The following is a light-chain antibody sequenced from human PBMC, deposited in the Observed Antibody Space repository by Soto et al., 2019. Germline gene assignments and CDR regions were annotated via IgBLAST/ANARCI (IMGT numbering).Light chain of an antibody. J-gene: IGLJ1*01. V-gene: IGLV1-44*01. CDR2: IND. CDR3: ASWDDRLKGYV. Sequence: QSALTQPPSVSRTPGQRVISSCPGSRSNIGSNSVNWYQQLPGTAPKLLIYINDQRPSGVPDRFSGSTSGTSVSLAISGLQSEDEADYYCASWDDRLKGYVFGTGTKVTV. CDR1: RSNIGSNS.